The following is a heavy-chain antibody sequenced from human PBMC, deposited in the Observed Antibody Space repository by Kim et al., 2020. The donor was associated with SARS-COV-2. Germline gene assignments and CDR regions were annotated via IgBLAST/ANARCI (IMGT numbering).Heavy chain of an antibody. Sequence: SVKVSCKASGFTFTSSAVQWVRQARGQRLEWIGWIVVGSGNTNYAQKFQERVTITRDMSTSTAYMELSSLRSEDTAVYYCAADLGSGSEIAPLDYWGQGTLVTVSS. CDR3: AADLGSGSEIAPLDY. J-gene: IGHJ4*02. D-gene: IGHD6-13*01. CDR1: GFTFTSSA. CDR2: IVVGSGNT. V-gene: IGHV1-58*01.